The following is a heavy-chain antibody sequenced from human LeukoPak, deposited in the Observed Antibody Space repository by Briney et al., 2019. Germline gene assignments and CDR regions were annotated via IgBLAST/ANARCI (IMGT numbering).Heavy chain of an antibody. CDR3: ARTYGDYGWYNWFDP. CDR1: GGTLSSYA. D-gene: IGHD4-17*01. Sequence: SVKVSCKASGGTLSSYAISWVPQAPGQGLEWMGGIIPIFGTANYAQKFQGRVTITTDEFTSTAYMELSSLRYEDAAVYYCARTYGDYGWYNWFDPWGQGTLVTVSS. V-gene: IGHV1-69*05. CDR2: IIPIFGTA. J-gene: IGHJ5*02.